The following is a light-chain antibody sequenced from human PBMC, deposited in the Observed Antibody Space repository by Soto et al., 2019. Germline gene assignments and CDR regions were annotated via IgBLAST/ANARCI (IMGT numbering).Light chain of an antibody. V-gene: IGKV1-39*01. CDR3: QQSYSTPPWT. J-gene: IGKJ1*01. CDR2: APS. Sequence: DLQMTQSPSSLTASLGDRAPLTCRASQSISRYLNWYQQKPGKAPKLLLYAPSSLQRGVPSRFSGSGSGTDFTLTISSLQHEDFANHYCQQSYSTPPWTFGQGTKVDIK. CDR1: QSISRY.